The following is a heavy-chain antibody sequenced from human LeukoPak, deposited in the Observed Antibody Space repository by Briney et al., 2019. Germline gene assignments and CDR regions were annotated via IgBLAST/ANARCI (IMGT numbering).Heavy chain of an antibody. CDR3: AREAYGPDYYMDV. Sequence: GGSLRLSCAASGFTFSSYGMHWVRQAPGKGLEWVTFIRYDGGNKYYADSVKGRFTISRDNAKNTLYLHMSNLRAEDTAVYHCAREAYGPDYYMDVWGKGTTVTISS. CDR1: GFTFSSYG. D-gene: IGHD3-10*01. V-gene: IGHV3-30*02. J-gene: IGHJ6*03. CDR2: IRYDGGNK.